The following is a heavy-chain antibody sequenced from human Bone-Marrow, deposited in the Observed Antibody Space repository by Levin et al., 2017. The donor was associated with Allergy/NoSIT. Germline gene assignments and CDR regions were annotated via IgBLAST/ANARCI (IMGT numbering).Heavy chain of an antibody. CDR3: ARIKGGEQWLRAFDFDY. Sequence: GSLRLSCTVSGGSISSSSYYWGWIRQPPGTGLEWIGSIYYSGSTYYNPSLKSRVTISVDTSKNQFSLKLSSVTAADTAVYYCARIKGGEQWLRAFDFDYWGQGTLVTVSS. J-gene: IGHJ4*02. V-gene: IGHV4-39*01. CDR1: GGSISSSSYY. CDR2: IYYSGST. D-gene: IGHD6-19*01.